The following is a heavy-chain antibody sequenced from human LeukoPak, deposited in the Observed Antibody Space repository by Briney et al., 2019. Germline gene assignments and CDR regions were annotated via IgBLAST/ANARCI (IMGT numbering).Heavy chain of an antibody. D-gene: IGHD6-13*01. CDR1: GYSMRIGYY. CDR3: ARQGGSSSPYYYYYMDV. V-gene: IGHV4-38-2*01. J-gene: IGHJ6*03. CDR2: IYHSGST. Sequence: PSETLSLTCAVSGYSMRIGYYWGWIRQPPGKGLEWIGCIYHSGSTHHNPSLKSRVTISVGTSKNQFSLKLTSVTAADTAVYYCARQGGSSSPYYYYYMDVWGKGTTVTVSS.